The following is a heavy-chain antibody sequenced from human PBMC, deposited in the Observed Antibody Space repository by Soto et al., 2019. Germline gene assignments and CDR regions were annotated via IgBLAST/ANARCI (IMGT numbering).Heavy chain of an antibody. Sequence: QVQLVESGGGVVQPGTSLRLSCVATGFTFSNYGLHWVRQAPGRGLEWVAVIWHDGSQKYLADSVRGRFTISRDNSKNTVYLQMNSLRAGDTAVYYCEGRDDPFHVWGQGTMVTVSS. CDR3: EGRDDPFHV. CDR1: GFTFSNYG. V-gene: IGHV3-33*01. CDR2: IWHDGSQK. J-gene: IGHJ3*01.